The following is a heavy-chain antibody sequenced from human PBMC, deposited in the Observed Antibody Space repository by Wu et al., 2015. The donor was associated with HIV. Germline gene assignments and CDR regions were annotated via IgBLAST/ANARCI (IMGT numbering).Heavy chain of an antibody. V-gene: IGHV1-18*01. CDR3: ARSSSSEFGWFDP. D-gene: IGHD6-6*01. J-gene: IGHJ5*02. CDR2: ISAYNGNT. CDR1: GYTFVNYF. Sequence: QVHLVQSGAVMKKPGSSVRMSCEASGYTFVNYFIHWIRHVPGKGLEWMGWISAYNGNTNYAQKLQGRVTMTTDTSTSTAYMELRSLRSDDTAVYYCARSSSSEFGWFDPWGQGTLVTVSS.